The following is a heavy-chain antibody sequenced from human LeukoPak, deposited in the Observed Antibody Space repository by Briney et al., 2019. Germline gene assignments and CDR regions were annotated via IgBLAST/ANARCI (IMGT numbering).Heavy chain of an antibody. J-gene: IGHJ4*02. D-gene: IGHD3-10*01. CDR1: GFTFHAYN. CDR2: IRSDGSTE. V-gene: IGHV3-30*02. CDR3: VREGGSGSYSSD. Sequence: GESLRLSCTASGFTFHAYNMNWVRQAPGKGLEWVAFIRSDGSTEYYRESVKGRFTISRDNAENSLYLQLNSLRAGDSGVYYCVREGGSGSYSSDWGQGTLVTVSS.